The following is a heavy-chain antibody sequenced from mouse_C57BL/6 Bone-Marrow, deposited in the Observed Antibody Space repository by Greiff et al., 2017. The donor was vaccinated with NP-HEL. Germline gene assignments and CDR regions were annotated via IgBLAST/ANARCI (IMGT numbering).Heavy chain of an antibody. CDR3: ARDSGYAFDY. CDR1: GYTFTSYW. CDR2: INPNNGGT. D-gene: IGHD3-2*02. V-gene: IGHV1-53*01. J-gene: IGHJ2*01. Sequence: VQLQQPGTELVKPGASVKLSCKASGYTFTSYWMHWLKQRPGQGLEWIGNINPNNGGTNDNEKLKTKATLTVDKSSSTAYMQLSSLTSEDSAVYYCARDSGYAFDYWGQGTALTVSS.